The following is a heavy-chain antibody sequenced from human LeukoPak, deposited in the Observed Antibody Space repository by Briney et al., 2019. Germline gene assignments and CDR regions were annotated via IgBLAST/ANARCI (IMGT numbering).Heavy chain of an antibody. Sequence: PVKVSCKASGGTFSSYAISWVRQAPGQGLEWMGRIIPILGIANYAQKFQGRVTITADKSTSTAYMELSSLRSEDTAVYYCARGPVAGNYYFDYWGQGTLVTVSS. V-gene: IGHV1-69*04. CDR2: IIPILGIA. CDR3: ARGPVAGNYYFDY. CDR1: GGTFSSYA. J-gene: IGHJ4*02. D-gene: IGHD6-19*01.